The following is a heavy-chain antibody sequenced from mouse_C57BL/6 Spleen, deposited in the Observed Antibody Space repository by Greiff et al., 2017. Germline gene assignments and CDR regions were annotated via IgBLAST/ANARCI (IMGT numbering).Heavy chain of an antibody. V-gene: IGHV1-55*01. CDR3: ARSYYSNYVDWYFDV. CDR1: GYTFTSYW. Sequence: QVQLQQPGAELVKPGASVKMSCKASGYTFTSYWITWVKQRPGQGLEWIGDIYPGSGSTNYNEKFKSKATLTVDTSSSTAYMQLSSLTSEDSAVYYCARSYYSNYVDWYFDVWGTGTTVTVSS. D-gene: IGHD2-5*01. CDR2: IYPGSGST. J-gene: IGHJ1*03.